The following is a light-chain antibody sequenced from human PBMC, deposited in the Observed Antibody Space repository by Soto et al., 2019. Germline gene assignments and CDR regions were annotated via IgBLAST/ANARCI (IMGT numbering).Light chain of an antibody. CDR3: PQYNNWPLALT. CDR2: GAS. J-gene: IGKJ4*01. Sequence: EIVMTQSPATLSVSPGERATLSCRASQSVSSNLAWYQQKPGQAPRLLIYGASTRATGIPARFSGSGSGTEFTLTISSLQSEDFAVYYCPQYNNWPLALTFGGGTKVEIK. V-gene: IGKV3-15*01. CDR1: QSVSSN.